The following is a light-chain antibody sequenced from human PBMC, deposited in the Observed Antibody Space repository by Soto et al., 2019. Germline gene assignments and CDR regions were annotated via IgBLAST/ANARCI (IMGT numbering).Light chain of an antibody. CDR1: QSISSW. V-gene: IGKV1-5*03. J-gene: IGKJ1*01. CDR2: KAS. CDR3: KQYNSYPVT. Sequence: DIQMTQSPSTLSASVGDRVTITCRASQSISSWLAWYQQKPGKAPKLLIYKASSLESGVQSRFSGSGSGTEFTLTISCLQPDDFAIYYCKQYNSYPVTFGQGTKVDIK.